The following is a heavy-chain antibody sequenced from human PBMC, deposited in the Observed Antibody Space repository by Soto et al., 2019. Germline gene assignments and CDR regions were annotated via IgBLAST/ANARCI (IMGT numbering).Heavy chain of an antibody. CDR2: IWYDGSNK. D-gene: IGHD5-12*01. CDR3: ARGGGYSGYDLEY. Sequence: QVQLVESGGGVVQPGRSLRLSCAASGFTFSSYGMHWVRQAPGKGLAWVAVIWYDGSNKYYADSVKGRLTISRDNSKNSLYLQMTSQRAEYTAVYYCARGGGYSGYDLEYWGQGTLVTVSS. J-gene: IGHJ4*02. V-gene: IGHV3-33*01. CDR1: GFTFSSYG.